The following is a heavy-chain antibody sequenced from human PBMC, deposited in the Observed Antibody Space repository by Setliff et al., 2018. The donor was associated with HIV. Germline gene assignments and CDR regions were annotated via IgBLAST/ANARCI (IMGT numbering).Heavy chain of an antibody. CDR1: GYTFTSYG. CDR3: ARDQVAFIAAAGTRECAFDI. D-gene: IGHD6-13*01. J-gene: IGHJ3*02. V-gene: IGHV1-18*01. Sequence: ASVQVSCKASGYTFTSYGISWVRQAPGQGLEWMGWISAYNGNTNYAQKLQGRVTMTTDTSTSTAYMELRSLRSDDTAVYYCARDQVAFIAAAGTRECAFDIWGQGTMVTVSS. CDR2: ISAYNGNT.